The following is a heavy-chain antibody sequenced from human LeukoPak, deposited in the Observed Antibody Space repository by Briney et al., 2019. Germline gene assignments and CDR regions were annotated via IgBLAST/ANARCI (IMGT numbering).Heavy chain of an antibody. CDR3: ARDRLEQGSGSGFDY. V-gene: IGHV1-46*01. CDR1: GYTFTSYY. D-gene: IGHD3-10*01. Sequence: GASVKVSCKASGYTFTSYYMHWVRQAPGQGLEWMGIINPSGGSTSYAQKFQGRVTMTRDTSTSTVYMELSSLRSEDTAVYYCARDRLEQGSGSGFDYWGQGTLVTVSS. J-gene: IGHJ4*02. CDR2: INPSGGST.